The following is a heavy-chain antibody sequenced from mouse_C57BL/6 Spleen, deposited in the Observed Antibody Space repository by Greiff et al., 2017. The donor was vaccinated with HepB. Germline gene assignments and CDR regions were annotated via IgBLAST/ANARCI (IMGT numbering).Heavy chain of an antibody. Sequence: EVKLMESGGGLVKPGGSLKLSCAASGFTFSSYAMSWVRQTPEKRLEWVATISDGGSYTYYPDNVKGRFTISRDNAKNNLYLQMSHLKSEDTAMYYCAREGYSNYVWFAYWGQGTLVTVSA. CDR3: AREGYSNYVWFAY. D-gene: IGHD2-5*01. V-gene: IGHV5-4*01. J-gene: IGHJ3*01. CDR2: ISDGGSYT. CDR1: GFTFSSYA.